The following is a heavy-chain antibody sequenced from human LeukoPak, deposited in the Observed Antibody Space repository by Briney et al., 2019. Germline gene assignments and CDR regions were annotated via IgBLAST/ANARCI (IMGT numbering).Heavy chain of an antibody. CDR1: GFTFSSYG. CDR2: IRGDGSNK. V-gene: IGHV3-30*02. J-gene: IGHJ3*02. CDR3: AKDLLGQLLVRSDAFDI. Sequence: GGSLRLSCAASGFTFSSYGMHWVRQAPGKGLEWVAFIRGDGSNKYYAESVKGRFTISRDNSKNTLYLQMNSLRAEDTAVYYCAKDLLGQLLVRSDAFDIWGQGTMVTVSS. D-gene: IGHD6-19*01.